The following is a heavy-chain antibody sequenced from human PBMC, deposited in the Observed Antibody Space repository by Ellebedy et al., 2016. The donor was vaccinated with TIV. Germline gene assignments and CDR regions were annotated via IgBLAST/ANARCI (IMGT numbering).Heavy chain of an antibody. CDR3: ARDQGPGNSYYYDSSGFDY. CDR2: INSDGSST. CDR1: GFTFTRYW. D-gene: IGHD3-22*01. V-gene: IGHV3-74*01. Sequence: GESLKISXAASGFTFTRYWMHWVRQAPGKGLAWVSRINSDGSSTSYADSVKGRFTISRDNAKNTLYLQMNSLRAEDTAVYYCARDQGPGNSYYYDSSGFDYWGQGTLVTVSS. J-gene: IGHJ4*02.